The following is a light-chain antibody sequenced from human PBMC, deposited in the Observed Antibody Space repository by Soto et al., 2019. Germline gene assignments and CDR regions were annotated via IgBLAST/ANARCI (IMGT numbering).Light chain of an antibody. Sequence: EVVMTQSPATLSVSPGERATLSCRASQSVITKVDWYQHKPGQAPRLLIHGATTRATDIPARRSGSGYGTEFTRTLGSLQSEDVAVYYFQQYSDWPRVTVGGGTMEEI. J-gene: IGKJ4*01. CDR3: QQYSDWPRVT. CDR1: QSVITK. CDR2: GAT. V-gene: IGKV3-15*01.